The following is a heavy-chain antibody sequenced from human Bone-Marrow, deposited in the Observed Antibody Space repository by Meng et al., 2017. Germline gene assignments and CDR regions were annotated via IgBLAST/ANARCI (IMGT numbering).Heavy chain of an antibody. J-gene: IGHJ4*02. CDR2: INHSGST. D-gene: IGHD4-11*01. CDR3: ARGPTTMAHDFDY. Sequence: HVQLAQWAPGLLKPPATLSLTCAVYGGSFSGYYWSWIRQPPGKGLEWIGEINHSGSTNYNPSLESRATISVDTSQNNLSLKLSSVTAADSAVYYCARGPTTMAHDFDYWGQGTLVTVSS. CDR1: GGSFSGYY. V-gene: IGHV4-34*02.